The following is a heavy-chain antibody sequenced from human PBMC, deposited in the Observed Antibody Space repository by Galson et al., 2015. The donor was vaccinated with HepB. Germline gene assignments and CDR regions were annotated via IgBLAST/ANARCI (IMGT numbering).Heavy chain of an antibody. CDR2: ISYDGSNK. CDR1: GFTFSSYA. J-gene: IGHJ1*01. D-gene: IGHD6-13*01. Sequence: SLRLSCAASGFTFSSYAMHWVRQAPGKGLEWVAVISYDGSNKYYADSVKGRFTISRDNSKNTLYLQMNSLRAEDTAVYYCARATHSSSWGAVLEEYFQHWGQGTLVTVSS. V-gene: IGHV3-30*04. CDR3: ARATHSSSWGAVLEEYFQH.